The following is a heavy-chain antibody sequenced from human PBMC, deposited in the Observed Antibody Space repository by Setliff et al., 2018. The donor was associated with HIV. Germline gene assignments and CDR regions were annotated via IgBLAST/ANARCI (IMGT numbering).Heavy chain of an antibody. J-gene: IGHJ4*02. V-gene: IGHV4-59*11. CDR3: ASTGGYSYGFFDS. Sequence: SETLSLTCTVSGGSIFSHYWSWIRQPPGKGLERIGYIYYSGSTNYNPSLKSRVTISVDTSKNQFSLKLSSVTAADTAVYYCASTGGYSYGFFDSWGQGALVTVSS. D-gene: IGHD5-18*01. CDR2: IYYSGST. CDR1: GGSIFSHY.